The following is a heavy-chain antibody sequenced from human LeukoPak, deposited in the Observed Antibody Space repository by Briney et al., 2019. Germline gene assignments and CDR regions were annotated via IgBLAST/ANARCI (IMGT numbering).Heavy chain of an antibody. CDR3: ARGMDGVGSVDY. J-gene: IGHJ4*02. V-gene: IGHV1-2*02. Sequence: ASVTVSCKASGYTFTGYYMHWVRQAPGQGLEWMGWINPNSGGTNYAQKFQGRVTMTRDTSISTAYMELSRLRSDDTAVYYCARGMDGVGSVDYWGQGTLVTVSS. CDR2: INPNSGGT. D-gene: IGHD1-1*01. CDR1: GYTFTGYY.